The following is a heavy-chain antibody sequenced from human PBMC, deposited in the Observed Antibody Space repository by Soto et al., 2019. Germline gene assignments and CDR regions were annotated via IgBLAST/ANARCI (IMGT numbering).Heavy chain of an antibody. CDR3: ARMATFGSLNWFDP. Sequence: GASVNVSCKSSGYSFTNNYVTWVRGATGQGLEWMGWMNPGSGDTGYAQKFQGRVTMTRDISIATAYMELSSLRSDDTAIYYCARMATFGSLNWFDPWGQGTLVTVSS. V-gene: IGHV1-8*01. J-gene: IGHJ5*02. CDR1: GYSFTNNY. D-gene: IGHD3-16*01. CDR2: MNPGSGDT.